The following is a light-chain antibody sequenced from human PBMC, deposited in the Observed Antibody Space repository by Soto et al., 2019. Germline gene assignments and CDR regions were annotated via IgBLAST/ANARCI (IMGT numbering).Light chain of an antibody. CDR2: DAS. V-gene: IGKV3D-20*02. CDR1: QIVSSSY. J-gene: IGKJ5*01. Sequence: IVLTQSPGALSLKPGERATLSCRASQIVSSSYLAWYQQKPGQAPRLLIYDASNRATGIPVRFSGSGSGTDFTLTISSLEPEDFSVYYCQQRYNWPITFGQGTRLEN. CDR3: QQRYNWPIT.